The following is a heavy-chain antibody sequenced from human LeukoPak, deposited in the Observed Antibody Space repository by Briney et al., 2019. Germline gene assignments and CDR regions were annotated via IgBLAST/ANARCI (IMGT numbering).Heavy chain of an antibody. J-gene: IGHJ4*02. CDR3: ARVIHLGELSLYDY. Sequence: PGESLRISCQGSGYSFTTYWITWVRQMPGKGLEWMGRIDPSDSYTNYSPSFQGHVTISADKSISTAYLQWSSLKASDTAMYYCARVIHLGELSLYDYWGQGTLVTVSS. D-gene: IGHD3-16*02. V-gene: IGHV5-10-1*01. CDR2: IDPSDSYT. CDR1: GYSFTTYW.